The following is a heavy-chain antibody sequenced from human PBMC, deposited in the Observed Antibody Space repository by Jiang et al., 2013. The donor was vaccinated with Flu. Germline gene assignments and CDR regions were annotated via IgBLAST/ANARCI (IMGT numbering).Heavy chain of an antibody. J-gene: IGHJ4*02. V-gene: IGHV3-30*03. CDR3: AREMKSYNFDY. CDR2: ISYDGYDK. CDR1: GFTFSSYG. D-gene: IGHD3-10*01. Sequence: SGGGVVQPGRSLRLSCAASGFTFSSYGMHWVRQAPGKGLEWVARISYDGYDKDYADSVKGRFTISRDKSKNTVFLQMDSLRAEDTAVYYCAREMKSYNFDYWGQGTLVTV.